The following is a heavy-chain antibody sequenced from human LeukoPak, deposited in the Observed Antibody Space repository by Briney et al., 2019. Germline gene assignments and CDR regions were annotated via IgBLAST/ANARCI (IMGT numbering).Heavy chain of an antibody. D-gene: IGHD1-26*01. CDR1: GFTFSSYW. CDR2: IKPDGSDQ. V-gene: IGHV3-7*01. CDR3: ARWSLGDY. Sequence: PGGSLRLSCAASGFTFSSYWMSWVRQAPGKGLEWVANIKPDGSDQYYVDSVKGRFTISRDNAKNSLYLQMNSLRAEDTAAYYCARWSLGDYWGQGTLVTVSS. J-gene: IGHJ4*02.